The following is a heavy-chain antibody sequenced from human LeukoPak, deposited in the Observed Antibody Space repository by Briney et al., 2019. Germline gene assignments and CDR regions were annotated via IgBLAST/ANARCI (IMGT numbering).Heavy chain of an antibody. CDR1: GYTFTGYY. J-gene: IGHJ4*02. V-gene: IGHV1-2*02. D-gene: IGHD4-17*01. CDR2: INPNSDGT. Sequence: ASVKVSCKASGYTFTGYYMHWVRQAPGQGLEWMGWINPNSDGTNYAQKFQGRVTMTRDTSISTAYMELSRLRSDDTAVYYCARALAVTTLALDYWGQGTLVTVSS. CDR3: ARALAVTTLALDY.